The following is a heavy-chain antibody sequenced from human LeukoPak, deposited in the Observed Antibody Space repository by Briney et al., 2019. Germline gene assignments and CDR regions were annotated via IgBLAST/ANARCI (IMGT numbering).Heavy chain of an antibody. J-gene: IGHJ4*02. Sequence: SETLSLTCTVSGGSISSASYYWSWIRQPAGKGLEWIGRIYTSGSTNYDPSLKSRVTISVDTSKNQFSLKLSSVTAADTAVYYCAMRERLAAAFDYWGQGTLVTVSS. CDR3: AMRERLAAAFDY. D-gene: IGHD6-13*01. CDR2: IYTSGST. CDR1: GGSISSASYY. V-gene: IGHV4-61*02.